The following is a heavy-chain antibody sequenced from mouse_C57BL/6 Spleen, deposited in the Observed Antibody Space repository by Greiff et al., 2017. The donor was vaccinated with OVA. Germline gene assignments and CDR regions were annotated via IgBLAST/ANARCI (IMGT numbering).Heavy chain of an antibody. Sequence: EVQLVESGGDLVKPAGSLKLSCAVSGFTFSSYGLSWFRPPLDKRLVWVATISSGGSYTYYPDSVQGRFTISSYNDKNTLYLQMSCQKSEDTDMYNCARHEGSKGWYAMDYWGQGTSVTVSS. D-gene: IGHD1-1*01. J-gene: IGHJ4*01. V-gene: IGHV5-6*01. CDR1: GFTFSSYG. CDR3: ARHEGSKGWYAMDY. CDR2: ISSGGSYT.